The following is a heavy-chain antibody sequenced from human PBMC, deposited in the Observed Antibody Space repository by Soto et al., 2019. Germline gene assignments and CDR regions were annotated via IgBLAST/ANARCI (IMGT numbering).Heavy chain of an antibody. CDR2: ISSSGSTI. Sequence: GGSLRLSCAASGFTFSDYYMSWIRQAPGKGLEWVSYISSSGSTIYYADSVKGRFTISRDNAKNSLYLQMNSLRAEDTAVYYSARDLSSGWRNWFDPWGQGTLVTVSS. V-gene: IGHV3-11*01. J-gene: IGHJ5*02. CDR1: GFTFSDYY. D-gene: IGHD6-19*01. CDR3: ARDLSSGWRNWFDP.